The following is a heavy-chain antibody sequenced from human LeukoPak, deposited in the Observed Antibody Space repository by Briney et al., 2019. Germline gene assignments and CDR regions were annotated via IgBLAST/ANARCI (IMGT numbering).Heavy chain of an antibody. CDR2: IYHSGST. CDR3: ARALAVAGSDYFDY. J-gene: IGHJ4*02. V-gene: IGHV4-30-2*01. Sequence: PSETLSLTCTVSGGSISSGGYYWSWIRQPPGKGLEWIGYIYHSGSTYYNPSLKSRVTISVDRSKNQFSLKLSSVTAADTAVYYCARALAVAGSDYFDYWGQGTLVTVSS. D-gene: IGHD6-19*01. CDR1: GGSISSGGYY.